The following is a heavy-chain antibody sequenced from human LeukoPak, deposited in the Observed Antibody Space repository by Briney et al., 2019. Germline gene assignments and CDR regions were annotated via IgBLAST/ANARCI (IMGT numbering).Heavy chain of an antibody. CDR3: ARDSVTGKDY. D-gene: IGHD1-1*01. Sequence: SETLSLTCTVSGGSISSGGYYWSWIRQHPGKGLEWIGYIYYSGSTYYNPSLKSRVTISVDTSKNQFSLKLSSVTAADTAVYYCARDSVTGKDYWGQGTLVTVFS. V-gene: IGHV4-31*03. CDR1: GGSISSGGYY. CDR2: IYYSGST. J-gene: IGHJ4*02.